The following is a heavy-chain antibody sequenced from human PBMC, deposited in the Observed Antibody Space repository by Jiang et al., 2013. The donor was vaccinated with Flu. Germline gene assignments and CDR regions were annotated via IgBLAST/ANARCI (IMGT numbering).Heavy chain of an antibody. CDR1: GGSISPYY. D-gene: IGHD2-2*01. CDR2: ISYSGST. Sequence: GSGLVKPSETLSLTCSVSGGSISPYYWSWIRQPPGKALEWIGYISYSGSTNYHPSLKSRVTMSVDTSKSQFSLKLTSVTATDTAVYYCARLAVPGGIRGNWFDPWGQGTLVTVSS. J-gene: IGHJ5*02. V-gene: IGHV4-59*08. CDR3: ARLAVPGGIRGNWFDP.